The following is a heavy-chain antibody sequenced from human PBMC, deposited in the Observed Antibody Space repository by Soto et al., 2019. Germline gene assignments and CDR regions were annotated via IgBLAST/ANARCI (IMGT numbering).Heavy chain of an antibody. V-gene: IGHV1-24*01. CDR3: ARAGSEDDD. Sequence: ASVKVSCKVSGYTLTELSMHWVRQAPGKGLGWMGGFDPEDGETIYAQKFQGRVTMTTDTSTSTAYMELRSLRSDDTAVYYCARAGSEDDDWGQGTLVTVSS. CDR1: GYTLTELS. CDR2: FDPEDGET. J-gene: IGHJ4*02.